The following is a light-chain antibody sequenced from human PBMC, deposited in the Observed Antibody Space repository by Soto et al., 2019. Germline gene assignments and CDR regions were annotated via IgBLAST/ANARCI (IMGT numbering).Light chain of an antibody. Sequence: NVMKHNPSTMRLAPEERTTLSCRSSQNIYSNIAWYQQRPGQAPRLLIYRASTRATGVPARFSGSGSGTEFTLTISSLQSEDFAVYSCLQYHNLWAFGQGTNVDI. CDR1: QNIYSN. CDR3: LQYHNLWA. CDR2: RAS. J-gene: IGKJ1*01. V-gene: IGKV3-15*01.